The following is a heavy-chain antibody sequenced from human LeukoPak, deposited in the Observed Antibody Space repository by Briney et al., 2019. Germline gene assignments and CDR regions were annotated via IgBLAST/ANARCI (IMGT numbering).Heavy chain of an antibody. CDR2: ISNSSSYI. CDR1: GFTFSSYS. V-gene: IGHV3-21*01. Sequence: GGSLRLSCAASGFTFSSYSMNWVRQAPGKGLEWVSSISNSSSYIYYADSVKGRFTISRDSAKNSLYLQMNSLRAEDTAVYYCARDRSSELLPSGYYFDYWGQGTLVTVSS. J-gene: IGHJ4*02. D-gene: IGHD1-26*01. CDR3: ARDRSSELLPSGYYFDY.